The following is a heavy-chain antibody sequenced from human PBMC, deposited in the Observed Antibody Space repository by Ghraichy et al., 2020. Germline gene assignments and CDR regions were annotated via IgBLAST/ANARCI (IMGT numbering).Heavy chain of an antibody. CDR3: ARSLSRTSGPFEH. J-gene: IGHJ1*01. Sequence: GGSLRLSCAASGFTFSSFAMSWVRQAPGKGLEYVSTISGSVGSTFYGDSVKGRFTISRDNSRNTVFLQMNSLRAEDAAVYYCARSLSRTSGPFEHWGQGTLVTVSS. V-gene: IGHV3-23*01. CDR1: GFTFSSFA. D-gene: IGHD1-14*01. CDR2: ISGSVGST.